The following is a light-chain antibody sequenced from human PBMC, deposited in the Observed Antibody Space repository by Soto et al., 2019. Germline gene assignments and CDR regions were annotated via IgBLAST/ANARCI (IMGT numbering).Light chain of an antibody. J-gene: IGLJ2*01. CDR3: SSYTSSSTLVV. CDR2: DVS. V-gene: IGLV2-14*01. Sequence: QSALTQPASVSGSPGQSITISCTSSDVSGYNYVSWYQQHPDKAPKVMIYDVSNRPSGVSTRFSGSMSGNTASLTISGLQAEDEADYYCSSYTSSSTLVVFGGGTKLTVL. CDR1: SSDVSGYNY.